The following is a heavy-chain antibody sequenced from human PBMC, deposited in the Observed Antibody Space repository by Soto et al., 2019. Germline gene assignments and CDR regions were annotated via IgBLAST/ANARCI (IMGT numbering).Heavy chain of an antibody. V-gene: IGHV3-21*01. CDR1: GFTFSSYS. J-gene: IGHJ4*02. CDR2: ISSSSSYI. Sequence: GGSLRLSCAASGFTFSSYSMNWVRQAPGKGLEWASSISSSSSYIYYADSVKGRFTISRDNAKNSLYLQMNSLRAEDTAVYYCARFSGLLWFGELGFDYWGQGTLVTVSS. D-gene: IGHD3-10*01. CDR3: ARFSGLLWFGELGFDY.